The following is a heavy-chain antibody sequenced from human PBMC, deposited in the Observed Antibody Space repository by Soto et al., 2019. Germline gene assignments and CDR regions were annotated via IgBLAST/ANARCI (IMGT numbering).Heavy chain of an antibody. Sequence: QVQLVQSGAEVKKPGASVKVSCKASGYTFTSYYMHWVRQAPGQGLEWMGIINPSGGSTSYAEKFQGRVTMTRDTSTSTVYMELSSLGSEDTAVYYCASVHYDILTGPNDPYNWFDPWGQGTLVTVSS. CDR2: INPSGGST. V-gene: IGHV1-46*01. J-gene: IGHJ5*02. CDR1: GYTFTSYY. D-gene: IGHD3-9*01. CDR3: ASVHYDILTGPNDPYNWFDP.